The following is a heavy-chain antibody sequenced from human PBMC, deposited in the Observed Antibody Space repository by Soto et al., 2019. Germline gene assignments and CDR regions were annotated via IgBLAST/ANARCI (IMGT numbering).Heavy chain of an antibody. CDR1: GGTFSSYR. CDR2: IVPIYRPA. Sequence: QVQLVQSGAEVKKPGSSVKVSCKASGGTFSSYRINWVRQAPGQGLEWVGGIVPIYRPADYAQKFQGRVTITADESARPAYMEMRIMKLQDTAAYYCASDSGAKLSSSWGQGTLVTVSS. D-gene: IGHD6-13*01. CDR3: ASDSGAKLSSS. V-gene: IGHV1-69*01. J-gene: IGHJ4*02.